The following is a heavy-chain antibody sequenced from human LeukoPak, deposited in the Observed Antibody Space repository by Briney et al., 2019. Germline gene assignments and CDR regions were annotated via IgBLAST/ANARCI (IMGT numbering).Heavy chain of an antibody. J-gene: IGHJ4*02. D-gene: IGHD4-17*01. Sequence: GGSLRLSCAASGFSFISYDMHWVRQAPGKGLEWVGVISDDGRRKDYADSVKGRFTISRDNSKDTLYLQMSSLRAEDTAVYYCAKRPSDYGDYVSYFDYWGQGTLVTVSS. V-gene: IGHV3-30*18. CDR1: GFSFISYD. CDR3: AKRPSDYGDYVSYFDY. CDR2: ISDDGRRK.